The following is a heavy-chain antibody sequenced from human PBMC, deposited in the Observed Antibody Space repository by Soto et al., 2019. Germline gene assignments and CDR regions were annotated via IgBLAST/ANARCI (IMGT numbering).Heavy chain of an antibody. V-gene: IGHV3-48*01. J-gene: IGHJ6*03. CDR2: ISSSSSVI. D-gene: IGHD7-27*01. CDR1: GFILSDCA. CDR3: AIDLSWGSNWYYYMDV. Sequence: EVQLVESGGGLVQPGGSPRLSCATSGFILSDCAMNWVRQAPGKGLEWVSYISSSSSVIDYAGSVKGRFTVSRDNARNSLYLQMNSLRAEDTAVYYCAIDLSWGSNWYYYMDVWGKGTTVTVSS.